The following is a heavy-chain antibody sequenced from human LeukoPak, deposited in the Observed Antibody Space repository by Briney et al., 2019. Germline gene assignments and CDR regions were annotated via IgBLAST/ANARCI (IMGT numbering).Heavy chain of an antibody. CDR3: ARSIATVTTRLGYYYYYMDV. J-gene: IGHJ6*03. CDR2: ISSSSSYI. Sequence: PGGSLRLSCAASGFTVSSNYMSWVRQAPGKGLEWVSSISSSSSYIYYADSVKGRFTISRDNAKNSLYLQMHSLRAEDTAVYYCARSIATVTTRLGYYYYYMDVWGKGTTVTVSS. V-gene: IGHV3-21*01. CDR1: GFTVSSNY. D-gene: IGHD4-17*01.